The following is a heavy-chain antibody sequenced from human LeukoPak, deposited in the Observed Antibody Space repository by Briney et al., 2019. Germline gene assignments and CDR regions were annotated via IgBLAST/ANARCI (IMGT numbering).Heavy chain of an antibody. D-gene: IGHD3-3*01. CDR3: ARKAKGVAIY. CDR2: IYPGDSDT. V-gene: IGHV5-51*01. J-gene: IGHJ4*02. Sequence: GESLKISCKGSGYSFTTFWIGWVRQLPGKGREWMGIIYPGDSDTRYSPSFQGQVTISADKSISTAYLQWSSLKASDTAMYYCARKAKGVAIYWGQGTLVTVSS. CDR1: GYSFTTFW.